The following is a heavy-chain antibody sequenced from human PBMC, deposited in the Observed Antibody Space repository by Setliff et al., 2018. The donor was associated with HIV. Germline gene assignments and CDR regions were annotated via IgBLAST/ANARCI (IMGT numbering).Heavy chain of an antibody. CDR2: ISGSGGST. V-gene: IGHV3-23*01. Sequence: GGSLRLSCVASGFRFRGHAMNWVRQAPGKGLEWVSVISGSGGSTFYADSVKGRFTISRDNAENSLYLQMNSLRVEDTAVYYCALRVTRNAFDIWGQGTTVTVSS. D-gene: IGHD4-4*01. CDR3: ALRVTRNAFDI. J-gene: IGHJ3*02. CDR1: GFRFRGHA.